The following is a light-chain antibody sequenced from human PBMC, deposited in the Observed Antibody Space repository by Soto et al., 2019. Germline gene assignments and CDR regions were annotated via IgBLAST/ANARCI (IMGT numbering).Light chain of an antibody. CDR1: SSDVGTYTL. V-gene: IGLV2-23*02. CDR3: SSYAGPITFYV. CDR2: EVN. Sequence: QSVLTQPASVSGSPGQSITISCTGTSSDVGTYTLVSWYQQHPGKAPKLVIYEVNERPAGVSKRFSGSKSGDTASLTISGLQAEDEADYYCSSYAGPITFYVFGTGTKLTVL. J-gene: IGLJ1*01.